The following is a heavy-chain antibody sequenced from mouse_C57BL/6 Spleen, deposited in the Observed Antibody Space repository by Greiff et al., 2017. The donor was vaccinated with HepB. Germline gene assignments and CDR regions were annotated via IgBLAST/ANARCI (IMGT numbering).Heavy chain of an antibody. J-gene: IGHJ1*03. Sequence: VQLQESGPGLVKPSQSLSLTCSVTGYSITSGYYWNWIRQFPGNKLEWMGYISYDGSNNYNPSLKNRISITRDTSKNQFFLKLNSVTTEDTATYYCARLLSRWYFDVWGTGTTVTVSS. V-gene: IGHV3-6*01. CDR3: ARLLSRWYFDV. CDR2: ISYDGSN. CDR1: GYSITSGYY.